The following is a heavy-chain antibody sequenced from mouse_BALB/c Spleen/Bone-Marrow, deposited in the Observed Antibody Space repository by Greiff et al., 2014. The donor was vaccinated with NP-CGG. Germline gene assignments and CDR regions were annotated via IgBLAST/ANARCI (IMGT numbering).Heavy chain of an antibody. CDR1: GYTFTYYT. D-gene: IGHD2-4*01. J-gene: IGHJ4*01. CDR3: VRENYDYDGDAMDY. V-gene: IGHV1-4*02. Sequence: VQLVESAAELARPGASVKMSCKTSGYTFTYYTMHWVKQRPGQGLEWIGYISPSSGYTDYNQKFKDKTTLTTDKSSSTAYLQLSSLTSEDSAVYYCVRENYDYDGDAMDYWGQGTSVTVSS. CDR2: ISPSSGYT.